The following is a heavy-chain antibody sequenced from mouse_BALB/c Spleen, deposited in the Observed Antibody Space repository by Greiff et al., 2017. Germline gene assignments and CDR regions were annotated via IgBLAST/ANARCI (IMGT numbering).Heavy chain of an antibody. V-gene: IGHV1S29*02. D-gene: IGHD1-1*01. CDR1: GYTFTYYN. J-gene: IGHJ4*01. CDR3: ARHEDTTVGAMDY. CDR2: IYPYNGGT. Sequence: EVQLQESGPELVKPGASVKISCKASGYTFTYYNMHWVKQSHGKSLEWIGYIYPYNGGTGYNQKFKSKATLTVDNSSSTAYMELRSLTSEDSAVYYCARHEDTTVGAMDYWGQGTSVTVSS.